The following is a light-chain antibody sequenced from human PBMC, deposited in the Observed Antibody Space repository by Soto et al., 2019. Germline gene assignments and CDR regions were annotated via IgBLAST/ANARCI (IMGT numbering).Light chain of an antibody. J-gene: IGLJ1*01. Sequence: QSVLTQPASVSGSLGQSITISCSGTSSDVGGYNYVSWYQLHPGKAPKLMIHEVSERPSGVSHRFSGSKSGNTASLTISGLQAEDEADYYCASYVTGDTYVFGSGTKV. V-gene: IGLV2-14*01. CDR1: SSDVGGYNY. CDR3: ASYVTGDTYV. CDR2: EVS.